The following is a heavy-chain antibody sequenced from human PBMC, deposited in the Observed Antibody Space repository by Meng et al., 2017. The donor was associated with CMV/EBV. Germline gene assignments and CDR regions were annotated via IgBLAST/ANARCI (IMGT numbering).Heavy chain of an antibody. J-gene: IGHJ4*02. D-gene: IGHD2-15*01. CDR1: GYTFTSYG. CDR3: ARYCSGGSCDLQPDY. CDR2: NSAYNGNT. Sequence: QVHLVQSGAEVKKPXXXXKVXXKXSGYTFTSYGIIWVRQAPGQGLEWMGWNSAYNGNTNYAQKLQGRVTMTTDTSTSTAYMELRSLRSDDTAVYYCARYCSGGSCDLQPDYWGQGTLVTVSS. V-gene: IGHV1-18*01.